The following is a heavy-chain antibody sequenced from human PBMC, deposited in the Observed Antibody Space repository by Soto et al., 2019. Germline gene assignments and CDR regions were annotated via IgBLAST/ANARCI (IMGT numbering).Heavy chain of an antibody. CDR1: GYTFTSYD. CDR3: ARVPDNWKSYYYYYMDV. CDR2: MNPNSGNT. D-gene: IGHD1-20*01. V-gene: IGHV1-8*01. J-gene: IGHJ6*03. Sequence: ASVKVSCKASGYTFTSYDINWVRQATGQGLEWMGWMNPNSGNTGYAQKFQGRVTMTRNTSISTAYMELSSLRSEDTAVYYCARVPDNWKSYYYYYMDVWGKGTTVTVSS.